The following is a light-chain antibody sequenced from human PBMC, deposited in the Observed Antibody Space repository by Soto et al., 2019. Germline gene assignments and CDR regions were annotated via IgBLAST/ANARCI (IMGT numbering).Light chain of an antibody. CDR1: QSVLHRSNNKFH. Sequence: SVMTQSPDSLARSVGERATINCKSSQSVLHRSNNKFHLAWYRQKPGQPPQLLIYWSSTRESGVPDRFSGSGSWTDFTLTISSLQADDVAIDDCQQYYSTPTFGGGTKVDIK. CDR2: WSS. J-gene: IGKJ4*01. CDR3: QQYYSTPT. V-gene: IGKV4-1*01.